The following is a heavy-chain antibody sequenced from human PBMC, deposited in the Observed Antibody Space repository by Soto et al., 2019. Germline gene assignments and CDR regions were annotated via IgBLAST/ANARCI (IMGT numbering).Heavy chain of an antibody. CDR2: IYYSGST. CDR1: GGSISSSSYY. D-gene: IGHD5-12*01. Sequence: SETLSLTCTVSGGSISSSSYYWGWIRQPPGKGLEWIGSIYYSGSTYYNPSLKSRVTISVDTSKNQFSLKLSSVTAADTAVYYCARCRDGYIDPFDYWGQGTLVTVSS. V-gene: IGHV4-39*01. CDR3: ARCRDGYIDPFDY. J-gene: IGHJ4*02.